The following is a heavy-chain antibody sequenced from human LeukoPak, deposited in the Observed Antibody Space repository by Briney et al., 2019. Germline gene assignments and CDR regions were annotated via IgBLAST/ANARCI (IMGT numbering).Heavy chain of an antibody. D-gene: IGHD6-19*01. CDR3: VRVGSGWYRHPFDY. CDR1: GFTFSSYE. J-gene: IGHJ4*02. CDR2: ISSSGSTI. V-gene: IGHV3-48*03. Sequence: GGSLRLSCAASGFTFSSYEMNWVRQAPGKGLEWVSYISSSGSTIYYADSVKGRFTISRDNAKNSLYLQMNSLRAEDTAVYYCVRVGSGWYRHPFDYWGQGTLVTVSS.